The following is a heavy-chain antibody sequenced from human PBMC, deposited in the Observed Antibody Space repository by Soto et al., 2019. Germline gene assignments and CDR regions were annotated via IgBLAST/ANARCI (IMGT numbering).Heavy chain of an antibody. CDR1: GASISSFY. Sequence: SETLSLTCTVSGASISSFYWSWIRQPPGKGLEWIGYIFHSGSTNYNPSLKSRATISVDTSKNLFSLKLSSVTAADTAVYYCARDQNGSPHFDYWGQGTLITVSS. J-gene: IGHJ4*02. V-gene: IGHV4-59*01. CDR2: IFHSGST. D-gene: IGHD1-26*01. CDR3: ARDQNGSPHFDY.